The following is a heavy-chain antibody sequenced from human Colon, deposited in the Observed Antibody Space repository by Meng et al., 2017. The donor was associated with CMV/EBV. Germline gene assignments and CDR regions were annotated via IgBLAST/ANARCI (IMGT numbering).Heavy chain of an antibody. CDR1: GFAFSYYW. J-gene: IGHJ4*02. D-gene: IGHD2-2*01. CDR2: INRDGTAR. Sequence: GGSLRLSCETSGFAFSYYWMTWVRQAPGKGPEWVATINRDGTARWYVDSVKGRFTISRDNAKKTLFLEVNSLRSEDTAVYYCVRILGFCSSTSCPGGDYWGQGRLVTVSS. CDR3: VRILGFCSSTSCPGGDY. V-gene: IGHV3-7*01.